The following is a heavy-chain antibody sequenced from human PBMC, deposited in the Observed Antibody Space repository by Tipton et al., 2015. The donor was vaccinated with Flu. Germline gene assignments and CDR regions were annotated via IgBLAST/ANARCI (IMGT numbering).Heavy chain of an antibody. CDR2: IYHSGST. CDR1: GYSISSGYY. CDR3: ARDVYYDFWSGYYLHPIFDY. D-gene: IGHD3-3*01. V-gene: IGHV4-38-2*02. J-gene: IGHJ4*02. Sequence: LRLSCTVSGYSISSGYYWGWIRQPPGKGLEWIGSIYHSGSTYYNPSLKSRVTISVDTSKNQFSLKLSSVTAADTAVYYCARDVYYDFWSGYYLHPIFDYWGQGTLVTVSS.